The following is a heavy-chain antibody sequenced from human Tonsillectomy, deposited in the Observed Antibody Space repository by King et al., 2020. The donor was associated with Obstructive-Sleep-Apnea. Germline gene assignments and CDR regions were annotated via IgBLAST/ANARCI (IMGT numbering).Heavy chain of an antibody. CDR3: ACGGWYDWRDRNWFDP. CDR1: GFTFSSYN. Sequence: VQLVESGGGLVQPGGSLRLSCAASGFTFSSYNMNWVRQAPGKGLEWVAYISSSSDTMYYADSVKGRFTISRDNAKNSLNLQLSNLRAEDTGVYYCACGGWYDWRDRNWFDPWGQGTLVTVSS. J-gene: IGHJ5*02. V-gene: IGHV3-48*04. D-gene: IGHD1-1*01. CDR2: ISSSSDTM.